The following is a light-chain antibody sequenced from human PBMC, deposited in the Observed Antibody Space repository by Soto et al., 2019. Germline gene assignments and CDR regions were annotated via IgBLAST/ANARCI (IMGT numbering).Light chain of an antibody. J-gene: IGKJ2*01. CDR3: QQYESWPYT. V-gene: IGKV3-15*01. CDR1: QSVRSN. Sequence: EIVMTQSPVTLSVSPGERATLSCRASQSVRSNLAWYQQKRGRAPRLLVYGASTSATGIPARFSVSGSGTEFTLTISRQQSEDFSVYYCQQYESWPYTFGQGTKLEIK. CDR2: GAS.